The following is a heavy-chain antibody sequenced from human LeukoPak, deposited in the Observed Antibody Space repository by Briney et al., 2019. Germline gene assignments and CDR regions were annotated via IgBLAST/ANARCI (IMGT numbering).Heavy chain of an antibody. CDR3: ARAIPFLHHDY. CDR2: ISSSGSYI. Sequence: GGSLRLSCVASAFTFSSYSMNWVRQAPGKGLEWVSSISSSGSYIYYADSVKGRFTISRDNAKKSLYLQMNSLRAEDTAVYYCARAIPFLHHDYWGQGTLVTVSS. D-gene: IGHD2-2*01. CDR1: AFTFSSYS. J-gene: IGHJ4*02. V-gene: IGHV3-21*01.